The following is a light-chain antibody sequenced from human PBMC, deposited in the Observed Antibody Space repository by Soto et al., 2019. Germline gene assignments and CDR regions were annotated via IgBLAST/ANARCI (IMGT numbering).Light chain of an antibody. V-gene: IGLV4-60*03. CDR2: LEASGNC. J-gene: IGLJ3*02. Sequence: QSVLTQSSSASASLGSSVKLTCTLSSGRSTYIIARHQQQPGKAPRYLMKLEASGNCNKGSGVPDRFSGSSSGADRYLSISNLQSEDEADYYCETWDSNTRVFGGGTKLTVL. CDR1: SGRSTYI. CDR3: ETWDSNTRV.